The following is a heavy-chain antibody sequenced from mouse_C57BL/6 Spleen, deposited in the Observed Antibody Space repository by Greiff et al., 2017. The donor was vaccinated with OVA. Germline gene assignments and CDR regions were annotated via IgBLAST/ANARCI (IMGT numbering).Heavy chain of an antibody. CDR3: ARDPYSNYAMDY. CDR1: GYAFSSYW. V-gene: IGHV1-80*01. CDR2: IYPGDGDT. D-gene: IGHD2-5*01. Sequence: VKLMESGAELVKPGASVKISCKASGYAFSSYWMNWVKQRPGKGLEWIGQIYPGDGDTNYNGKFKGKATLTADKSSSTAYMQLSSLTSEDSAVYFCARDPYSNYAMDYWGQGTSVTVSS. J-gene: IGHJ4*01.